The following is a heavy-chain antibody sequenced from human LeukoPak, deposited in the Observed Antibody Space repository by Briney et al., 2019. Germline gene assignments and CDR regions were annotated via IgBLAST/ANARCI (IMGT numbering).Heavy chain of an antibody. D-gene: IGHD5-18*01. J-gene: IGHJ4*02. CDR2: ISSSGSTI. CDR1: GFTFSSYA. CDR3: ARDQVDTAMVRDPFDY. Sequence: GGSLRLSCAAPGFTFSSYAMSWVRQAPGKGLEWVSYISSSGSTIYYADPVKGRFTISRDNAKDSLYLQMNSLRAEDTAVYYCARDQVDTAMVRDPFDYWGQGTLVTVSS. V-gene: IGHV3-48*04.